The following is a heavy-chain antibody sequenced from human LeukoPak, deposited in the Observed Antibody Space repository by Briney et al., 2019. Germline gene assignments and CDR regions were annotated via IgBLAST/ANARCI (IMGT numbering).Heavy chain of an antibody. CDR1: GFTFSSYE. CDR2: ISSRGSTI. J-gene: IGHJ6*04. D-gene: IGHD3-10*02. CDR3: AELGITMIGGV. V-gene: IGHV3-48*03. Sequence: GGSLRLSCAASGFTFSSYEMNWVRQAPGKGLEGFAYISSRGSTIYYAHSVKGRFTISRDNATNSLYPQINSLRAEDTAVYYCAELGITMIGGVWGKGTTVTISS.